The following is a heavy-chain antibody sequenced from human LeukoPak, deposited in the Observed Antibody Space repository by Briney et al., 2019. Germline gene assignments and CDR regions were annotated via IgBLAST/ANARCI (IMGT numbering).Heavy chain of an antibody. J-gene: IGHJ4*02. D-gene: IGHD5-18*01. Sequence: GASVKVSCKASGGTFSSYAISWVRRAPGQGLEWMGRVIPILRIANYAQKFQGRVTVTADKSTSTAYLELSSRTSGEPAAASCARDIHREYSYGHTTDYWRQGTMVSV. CDR1: GGTFSSYA. V-gene: IGHV1-69*04. CDR2: VIPILRIA. CDR3: ARDIHREYSYGHTTDY.